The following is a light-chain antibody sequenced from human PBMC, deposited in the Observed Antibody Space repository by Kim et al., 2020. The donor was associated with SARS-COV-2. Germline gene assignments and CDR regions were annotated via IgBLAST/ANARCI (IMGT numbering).Light chain of an antibody. CDR3: QQLNNYPMT. Sequence: DIQMTQSPSFLSAFVGDTVTITCRASRIMSNYLAWYQQKPGKAPELLIFGSSTLQRGVPSRFSGGGSGTEFTLTIISLQPEDFGTYYCQQLNNYPMTFGQGTRLEIK. J-gene: IGKJ5*01. CDR2: GSS. V-gene: IGKV1-9*01. CDR1: RIMSNY.